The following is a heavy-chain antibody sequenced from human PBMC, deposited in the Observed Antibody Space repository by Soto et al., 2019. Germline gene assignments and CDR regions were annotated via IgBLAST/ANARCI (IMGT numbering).Heavy chain of an antibody. Sequence: GGSLRLSCAASGFTFDDYAMHWVRQAPGKGLEWVSGISWNSGSIGYADSVKGRFTIPRDNAKNSLYLQMNSLRAEDTALYYCAGIPGYYDSSGYYFFQHWGQGTLVTVSS. J-gene: IGHJ1*01. CDR3: AGIPGYYDSSGYYFFQH. CDR2: ISWNSGSI. D-gene: IGHD3-22*01. V-gene: IGHV3-9*01. CDR1: GFTFDDYA.